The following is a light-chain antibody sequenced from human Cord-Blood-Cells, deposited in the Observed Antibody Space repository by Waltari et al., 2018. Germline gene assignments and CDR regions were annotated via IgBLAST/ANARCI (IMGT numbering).Light chain of an antibody. J-gene: IGLJ1*01. CDR2: DVS. CDR3: SSYTSSSTHYV. Sequence: QSALTQPASVSGSPGQSLTISCTGTSSDVGGYNYVSWYQQHPGKAPKLMIYDVSNRPSGVSNRFSGSKSGNTVSLTISGLQAEDEADYYCSSYTSSSTHYVFGTGTKVTVL. CDR1: SSDVGGYNY. V-gene: IGLV2-14*01.